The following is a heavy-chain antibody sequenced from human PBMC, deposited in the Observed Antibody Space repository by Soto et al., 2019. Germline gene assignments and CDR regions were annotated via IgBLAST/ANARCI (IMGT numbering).Heavy chain of an antibody. J-gene: IGHJ4*02. CDR1: GGSISSSSYY. V-gene: IGHV4-39*01. D-gene: IGHD1-20*01. Sequence: QLQLQESGPGLVKPSETLSLTCTVSGGSISSSSYYWGWIRQPPGKGLEWIGSIYYSGSTYYNPSLRSRVTISVDTSKNQFSLKLSSVTAADTAVYYCARHELSNRLRWYPGGPYYFDYWGQGTLVTVSS. CDR3: ARHELSNRLRWYPGGPYYFDY. CDR2: IYYSGST.